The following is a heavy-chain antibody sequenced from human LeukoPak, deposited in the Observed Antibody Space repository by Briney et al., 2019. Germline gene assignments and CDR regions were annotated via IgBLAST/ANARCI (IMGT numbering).Heavy chain of an antibody. CDR3: ARRKIAVAGTGTNWFDP. CDR2: IIPIFGTA. Sequence: SVKVSCKASGGTFSSYAISWVRQAPGQGLEWMGGIIPIFGTANYAQKFQGRVTITADESTSTAYMELSSLRSEDTAVYYCARRKIAVAGTGTNWFDPRGQGTLVTVSS. CDR1: GGTFSSYA. V-gene: IGHV1-69*01. J-gene: IGHJ5*02. D-gene: IGHD6-19*01.